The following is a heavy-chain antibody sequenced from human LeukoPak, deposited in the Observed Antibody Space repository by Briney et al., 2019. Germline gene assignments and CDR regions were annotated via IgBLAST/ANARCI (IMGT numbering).Heavy chain of an antibody. CDR3: AKRDSSGSFYFDH. Sequence: PGGSLRLSCAASGFTFSSYGMSWVRQAPGTGLGWVSAITGSGASTFYAHSVKGRFTIARDNYKNTLYLQMNSLRAEDTAVYYCAKRDSSGSFYFDHWGQGTLVTVSS. V-gene: IGHV3-23*01. CDR1: GFTFSSYG. J-gene: IGHJ4*02. D-gene: IGHD3-22*01. CDR2: ITGSGAST.